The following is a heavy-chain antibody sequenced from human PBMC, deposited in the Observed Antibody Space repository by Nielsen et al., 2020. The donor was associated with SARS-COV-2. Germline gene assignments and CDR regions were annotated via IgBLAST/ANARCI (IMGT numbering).Heavy chain of an antibody. CDR3: ARAYGSGSYYEFDP. CDR1: GFTFSSYG. V-gene: IGHV3-48*02. Sequence: GESLKISCAASGFTFSSYGVHWVRQAPGKGLEWVSYISSSSSTIYYADSVKGRFTISRDNAKNSLYLQMNSLRDEDTAVYYCARAYGSGSYYEFDPWGQGTLVTVSS. J-gene: IGHJ5*02. D-gene: IGHD3-10*01. CDR2: ISSSSSTI.